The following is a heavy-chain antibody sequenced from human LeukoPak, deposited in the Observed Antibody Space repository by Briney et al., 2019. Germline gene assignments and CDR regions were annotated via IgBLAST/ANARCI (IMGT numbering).Heavy chain of an antibody. CDR3: AREGRIAVAGTGSDWFDP. J-gene: IGHJ5*02. CDR1: GGTFSSYA. D-gene: IGHD6-19*01. Sequence: ASVKVSCKASGGTFSSYAISWVRQAPGQGPEWMGGIIPIFGTANYAQKFQGRVTITADESTSTAYMELSSLRSEDTAVYYCAREGRIAVAGTGSDWFDPWGQGTLVTVSS. V-gene: IGHV1-69*13. CDR2: IIPIFGTA.